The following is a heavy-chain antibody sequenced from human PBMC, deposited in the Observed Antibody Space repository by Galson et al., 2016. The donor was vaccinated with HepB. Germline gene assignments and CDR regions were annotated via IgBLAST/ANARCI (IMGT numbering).Heavy chain of an antibody. CDR3: AKERGSRITMVRGVLDAFDI. V-gene: IGHV3-23*01. Sequence: SLRLSCAASGFTFSTYAMSWVRQAPGKGLEWVSGIRGSGGGIDYADSVKGRFTISRDNSKNTLYLQMSSLGAEDTAVYYCAKERGSRITMVRGVLDAFDIWGQGTMVTVSS. CDR1: GFTFSTYA. J-gene: IGHJ3*02. CDR2: IRGSGGGI. D-gene: IGHD3-10*01.